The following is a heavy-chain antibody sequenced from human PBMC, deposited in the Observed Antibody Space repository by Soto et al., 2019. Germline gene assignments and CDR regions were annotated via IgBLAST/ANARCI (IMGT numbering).Heavy chain of an antibody. Sequence: ASVKVSCKASGYTFTGYYMHWMRQAPGQGLEWMGWSNPNSGGTNYAQKFQGKVTMTRNKSISTAYLELSSLSSDDTGVYYCSRYCHYGVYDEAYYYYDGMDVWGQGTTVTVSS. CDR2: SNPNSGGT. CDR1: GYTFTGYY. CDR3: SRYCHYGVYDEAYYYYDGMDV. V-gene: IGHV1-2*02. D-gene: IGHD4-17*01. J-gene: IGHJ6*02.